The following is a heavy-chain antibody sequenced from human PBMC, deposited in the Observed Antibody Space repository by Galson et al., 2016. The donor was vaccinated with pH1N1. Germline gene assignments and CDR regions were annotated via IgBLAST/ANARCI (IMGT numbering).Heavy chain of an antibody. CDR1: GYTLTSYD. Sequence: SVKVSCKASGYTLTSYDINWVRQAPGQGLEWMGWMNHNNGNADYAPKFKGRVTLTRNASINTPYMKLSSLTSEDTAVYYCAGGPASWYFDLWGCGTPVIVSS. V-gene: IGHV1-8*01. J-gene: IGHJ2*01. CDR2: MNHNNGNA. CDR3: AGGPASWYFDL.